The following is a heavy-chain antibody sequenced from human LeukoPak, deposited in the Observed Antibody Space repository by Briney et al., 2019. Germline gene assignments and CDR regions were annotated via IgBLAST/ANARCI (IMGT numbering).Heavy chain of an antibody. CDR3: AREHHIDY. V-gene: IGHV3-21*01. CDR1: GFTVSSNY. CDR2: ISSSSSYI. J-gene: IGHJ4*02. Sequence: GGSLRLSCAASGFTVSSNYMSWVRQAPGKGLEWVSSISSSSSYIYYADSVKGRFTISRDNAKNSLYLQMNSLRAEDTAVYYCAREHHIDYWGQGTLVTVSS.